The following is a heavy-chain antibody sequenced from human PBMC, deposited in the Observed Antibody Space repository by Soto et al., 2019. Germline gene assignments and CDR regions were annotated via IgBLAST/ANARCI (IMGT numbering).Heavy chain of an antibody. CDR3: ARVPTPSGYDLHFDY. J-gene: IGHJ4*02. CDR2: IWYDGSNK. Sequence: GGSLRLSCAASGFTFSSYGMHWVRQAPGKGLEWVAVIWYDGSNKYYADSVKGRFTISRDNSKNTLYLQMNSLRAEDTAVYYCARVPTPSGYDLHFDYWGQGTLVTVSS. D-gene: IGHD5-12*01. V-gene: IGHV3-33*01. CDR1: GFTFSSYG.